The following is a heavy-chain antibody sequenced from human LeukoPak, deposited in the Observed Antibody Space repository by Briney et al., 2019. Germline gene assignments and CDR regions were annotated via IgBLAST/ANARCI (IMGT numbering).Heavy chain of an antibody. D-gene: IGHD1-26*01. J-gene: IGHJ4*02. CDR1: GFTFSSYA. V-gene: IGHV3-21*01. CDR3: ARLTGSSYGKYYFDY. Sequence: GGSLRLSCAASGFTFSSYAMEWVRQAPGKGLEWVSSLDGSNTYIYYAGSVRGRFTISRDNAKNSLFLQMNSLRAEDTAVYYCARLTGSSYGKYYFDYWGQGTLVTVSS. CDR2: LDGSNTYI.